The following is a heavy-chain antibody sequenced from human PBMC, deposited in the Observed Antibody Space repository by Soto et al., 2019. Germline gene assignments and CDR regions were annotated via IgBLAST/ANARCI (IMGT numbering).Heavy chain of an antibody. D-gene: IGHD3-16*02. CDR2: IYWDDDK. CDR3: AHSPGGGVIAEYFDY. J-gene: IGHJ4*02. CDR1: GFSLSTSGVG. Sequence: QITLKESGPTLVKPTQTLTLTCTFSGFSLSTSGVGVGWIRQPPGKALEWLALIYWDDDKRYSPSLKSRLTIPKDTSKNQVVLTMTNMDPVDTATYYCAHSPGGGVIAEYFDYWGQGTLVTVSS. V-gene: IGHV2-5*02.